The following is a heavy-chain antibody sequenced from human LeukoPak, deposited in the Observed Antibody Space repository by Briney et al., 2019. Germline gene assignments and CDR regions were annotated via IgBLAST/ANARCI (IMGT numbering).Heavy chain of an antibody. CDR1: GGSFSGYY. Sequence: SETLSLTCAVYGGSFSGYYWSWIRQPPGRGLEWIGEINHSGSTNYNPSLKSRVTISVDTSKNQFSLKLSSVTAADTAVYYCARLVWGSYRESLDYWGQGTLVTVSS. CDR2: INHSGST. CDR3: ARLVWGSYRESLDY. J-gene: IGHJ4*02. V-gene: IGHV4-34*01. D-gene: IGHD3-16*02.